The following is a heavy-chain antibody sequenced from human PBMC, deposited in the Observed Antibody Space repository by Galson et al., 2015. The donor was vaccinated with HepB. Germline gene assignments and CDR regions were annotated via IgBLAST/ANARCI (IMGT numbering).Heavy chain of an antibody. Sequence: SVKVSCTASGYTFSSYAISWVRKAPGQGLEWMGWISVHNGNTNSAQKFQGRATMTTDTPTSTAYMKLRSLRSDDTAMYYCARDGFEGGGYSNSFGWFDPWGQGTLVIVSS. CDR3: ARDGFEGGGYSNSFGWFDP. J-gene: IGHJ5*02. CDR2: ISVHNGNT. D-gene: IGHD6-6*01. CDR1: GYTFSSYA. V-gene: IGHV1-18*04.